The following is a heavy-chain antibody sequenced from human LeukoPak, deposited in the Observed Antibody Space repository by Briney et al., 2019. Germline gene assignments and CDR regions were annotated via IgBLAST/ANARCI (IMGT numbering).Heavy chain of an antibody. D-gene: IGHD2-2*01. CDR3: ARGRGLYCSSSSCSSFDL. V-gene: IGHV3-64*01. Sequence: GGSLRLSCAASGFTFSSYAMHWVRQAPGKGLEYVSAISSNGGSTYYANSVKGRFTISRDNSKNTLYLQMGSLRAEDMAVYYCARGRGLYCSSSSCSSFDLWGQRTLVTVST. J-gene: IGHJ4*02. CDR2: ISSNGGST. CDR1: GFTFSSYA.